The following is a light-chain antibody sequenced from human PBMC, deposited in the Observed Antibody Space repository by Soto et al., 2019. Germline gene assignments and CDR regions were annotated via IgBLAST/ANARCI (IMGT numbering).Light chain of an antibody. CDR2: GAS. Sequence: EIVMTQSPATLSVSPGERATLSCRASQSVSSNLAWYQQKPGQAPRLLIYGASTRAPGIPARFSGSGSGTEFTLTISSLQSEDVAVYYCQQYNNWPQWTFGQGTKVEIK. CDR3: QQYNNWPQWT. J-gene: IGKJ1*01. V-gene: IGKV3-15*01. CDR1: QSVSSN.